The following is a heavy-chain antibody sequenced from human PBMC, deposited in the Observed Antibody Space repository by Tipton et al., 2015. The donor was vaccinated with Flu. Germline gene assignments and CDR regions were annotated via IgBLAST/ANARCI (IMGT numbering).Heavy chain of an antibody. Sequence: GSLRLSCAASGFTFSSYSMSWVRQAPGKGLEWVSYISSSSSFIYYADSVKGRFTISRDNAKNSLYLQMNSLRAEDTAVYYCARGARIAVSKEYYFDRWGQGTLVTASS. J-gene: IGHJ4*02. CDR3: ARGARIAVSKEYYFDR. CDR2: ISSSSSFI. CDR1: GFTFSSYS. V-gene: IGHV3-21*01. D-gene: IGHD6-19*01.